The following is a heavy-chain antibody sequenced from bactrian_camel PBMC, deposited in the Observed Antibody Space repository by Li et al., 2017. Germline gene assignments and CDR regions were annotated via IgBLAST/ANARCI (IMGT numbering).Heavy chain of an antibody. CDR2: ARSGGGNT. Sequence: HVQLVESGGGLVQPGGSLRLSCAVSGFTFRSYAMYWVRQAPGKGLEWVSVARSGGGNTYYADSVKGRFTISRDNAKNTVYLQMNSLKSEDTAVYYCVTDPPKGGSWSPCLWYWGQGTQVTVS. D-gene: IGHD6*01. CDR3: VTDPPKGGSWSPCLWY. CDR1: GFTFRSYA. J-gene: IGHJ4*01. V-gene: IGHV3S1*01.